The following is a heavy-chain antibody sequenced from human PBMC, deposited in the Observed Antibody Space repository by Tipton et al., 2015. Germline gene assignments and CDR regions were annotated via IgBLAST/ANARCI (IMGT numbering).Heavy chain of an antibody. CDR2: IHYSGNT. V-gene: IGHV4-59*12. CDR1: GGSITGYY. CDR3: AREVWYYDSSGYDY. Sequence: TLSLTCTVSGGSITGYYWSWIRQPPGMGLEWIGHIHYSGNTNYNPSLKSRVTISVDTSKNQFSLKLSSVTAADTAVYYCAREVWYYDSSGYDYWGQGTLVTVSS. D-gene: IGHD3-22*01. J-gene: IGHJ4*02.